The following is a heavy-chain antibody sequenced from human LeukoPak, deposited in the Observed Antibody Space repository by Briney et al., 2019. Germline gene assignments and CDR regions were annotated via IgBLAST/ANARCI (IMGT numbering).Heavy chain of an antibody. D-gene: IGHD4-23*01. CDR1: GFTFSSYA. V-gene: IGHV3-23*01. CDR2: ISGSGGST. CDR3: ARGDDYGGAWYYFDC. J-gene: IGHJ4*02. Sequence: GGSLTLSCGASGFTFSSYAMSWVRQPPGKGLEWVSAISGSGGSTYYADSVKGRFTISRDNSKNTLYLQMNSLRAEDTAVYYCARGDDYGGAWYYFDCWGQGTLITVSS.